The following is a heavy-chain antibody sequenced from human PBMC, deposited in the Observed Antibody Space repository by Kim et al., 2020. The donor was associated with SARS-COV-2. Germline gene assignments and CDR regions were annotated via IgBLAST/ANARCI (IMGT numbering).Heavy chain of an antibody. CDR3: ARVVVGVTGWFDP. V-gene: IGHV4-31*03. Sequence: SETLSLTCTVSGGSISSGGYYWSWIRQHPGKGLEWIGYIYYSGSTYYNPSLKSRVTISVDTSKNQFSLKLSSVTAADPAVYYCARVVVGVTGWFDPWGQGILVTVSS. CDR2: IYYSGST. D-gene: IGHD2-15*01. J-gene: IGHJ5*02. CDR1: GGSISSGGYY.